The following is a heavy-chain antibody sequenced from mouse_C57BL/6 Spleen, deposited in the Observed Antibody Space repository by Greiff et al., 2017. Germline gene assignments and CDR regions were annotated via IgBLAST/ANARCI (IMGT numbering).Heavy chain of an antibody. Sequence: VQLQESGAELARPGASVKMSCKASGYTFTSYTMHWVKQRPGQGLEWIGYINPSSGYTKYNQKFKDKATLTADKSSSTAYMQLSSLTSEDSAVYYGARGGSSPHYYAMDYWGQGTSVTVSS. D-gene: IGHD1-1*01. CDR3: ARGGSSPHYYAMDY. J-gene: IGHJ4*01. V-gene: IGHV1-4*01. CDR1: GYTFTSYT. CDR2: INPSSGYT.